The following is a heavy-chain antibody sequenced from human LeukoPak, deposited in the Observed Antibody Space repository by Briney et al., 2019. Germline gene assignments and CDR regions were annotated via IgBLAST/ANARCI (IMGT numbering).Heavy chain of an antibody. CDR3: ARDLTTVTTVTFDI. CDR1: GYTFTTYA. Sequence: GASVKVSCKASGYTFTTYAMNWVRQAPGQGLEWMGWINTNTGNPTYAQGFTGRFVFSLDTSVSTAYLQISSLKAEDTAVYYCARDLTTVTTVTFDIWGQGTMVTVSS. CDR2: INTNTGNP. D-gene: IGHD4-11*01. J-gene: IGHJ3*02. V-gene: IGHV7-4-1*02.